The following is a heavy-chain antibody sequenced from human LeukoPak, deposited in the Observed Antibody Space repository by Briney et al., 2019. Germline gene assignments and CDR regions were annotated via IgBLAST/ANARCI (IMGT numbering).Heavy chain of an antibody. V-gene: IGHV1-69*04. Sequence: ASVKVSCKASGGTFSSYAISWVRQAPGQGLEWMGRIIPIRDIANYAQKFQGTVTITADKSTSTAYMELSSLRSEDTAVYYCARDYYGSGSIYYYYYGMDVWGQGTTVTVSS. CDR1: GGTFSSYA. CDR2: IIPIRDIA. J-gene: IGHJ6*02. CDR3: ARDYYGSGSIYYYYYGMDV. D-gene: IGHD3-10*01.